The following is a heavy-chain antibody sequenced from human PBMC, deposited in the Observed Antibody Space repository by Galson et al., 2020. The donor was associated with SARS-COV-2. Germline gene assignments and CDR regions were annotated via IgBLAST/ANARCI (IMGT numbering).Heavy chain of an antibody. CDR1: GFVFSDSA. D-gene: IGHD5-12*01. V-gene: IGHV3-73*01. CDR3: TTRLVPEGTFDY. CDR2: LRSRTNSPAT. Sequence: GESLKISCAASGFVFSDSAMHWVRQASGKGLAWVGRLRSRTNSPATSYAESVKGRFTISRDDSKNTAYLQMSSLKTDDTAVYYRTTRLVPEGTFDYWGQGTLVNVSS. J-gene: IGHJ4*02.